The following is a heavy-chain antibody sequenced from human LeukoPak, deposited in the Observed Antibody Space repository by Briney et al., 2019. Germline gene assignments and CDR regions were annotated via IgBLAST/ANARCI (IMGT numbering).Heavy chain of an antibody. V-gene: IGHV4-38-2*01. D-gene: IGHD4-17*01. CDR2: IYHSGST. J-gene: IGHJ4*02. CDR3: VRLDYGDESDY. Sequence: SETLSLTCAVSGYSIRSGYYWGWIRQPPGKGLEWIGSIYHSGSTYYNPSLKSRVTISVDTPKNQFFLKLSSVTAADTAVYYCVRLDYGDESDYWGQGTLVTVSS. CDR1: GYSIRSGYY.